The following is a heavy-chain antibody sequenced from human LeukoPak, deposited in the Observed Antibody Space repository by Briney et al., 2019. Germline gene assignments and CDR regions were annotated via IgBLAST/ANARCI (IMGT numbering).Heavy chain of an antibody. CDR2: ISDGGTHL. D-gene: IGHD3-3*01. CDR3: AKDPDSYYDFWSGSYMDV. CDR1: GFIFRNYG. V-gene: IGHV3-30*18. Sequence: GGSLRLSCAGSGFIFRNYGMHWVRQAPGQGLQWVAVISDGGTHLYYADSVKGRFTISRDNSKNTLYLQMNSLRAEDTAVYYCAKDPDSYYDFWSGSYMDVWGKGTTVTVSS. J-gene: IGHJ6*03.